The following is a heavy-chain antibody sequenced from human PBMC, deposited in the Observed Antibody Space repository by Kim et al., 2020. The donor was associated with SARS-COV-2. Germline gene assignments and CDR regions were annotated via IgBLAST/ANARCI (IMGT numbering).Heavy chain of an antibody. CDR2: LSDGGDT. D-gene: IGHD3-10*01. V-gene: IGHV4-59*08. Sequence: SETLSLTCTVSGASISAYYWSWIRQPPGKGLEWIAYLSDGGDTNYNPSLKTLVTTSVDTSTNQVFLELKSVTAADTAIYYWARHLSASGILFEFESWGQGTLVTVSS. CDR3: ARHLSASGILFEFES. CDR1: GASISAYY. J-gene: IGHJ5*01.